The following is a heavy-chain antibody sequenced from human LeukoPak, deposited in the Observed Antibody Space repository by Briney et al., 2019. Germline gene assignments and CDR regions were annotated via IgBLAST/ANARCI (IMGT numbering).Heavy chain of an antibody. Sequence: ASVKVSCKASGYPFTGYYIHWVRQAPGQGLEWMGWINPNSGGTNYAQKFQGRVIMTSDTSITTAYMDLSRPTSDDTAVYYCAREISDYASAYWGQGTLVTVSS. J-gene: IGHJ4*02. CDR2: INPNSGGT. D-gene: IGHD4-17*01. CDR3: AREISDYASAY. V-gene: IGHV1-2*02. CDR1: GYPFTGYY.